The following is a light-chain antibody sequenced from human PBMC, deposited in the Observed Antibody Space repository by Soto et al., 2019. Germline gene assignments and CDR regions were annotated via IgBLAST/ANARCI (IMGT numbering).Light chain of an antibody. Sequence: EIVLTQSPATLSLSPGERATLSCRASQSVSSYLAWYQHKPGQAPRLLIYDASNRATGIPARFSGSGSGTDFTLTISSLEPEDFAVYYCQQRGSWITFGQGTRVEIK. V-gene: IGKV3-11*01. J-gene: IGKJ5*01. CDR3: QQRGSWIT. CDR2: DAS. CDR1: QSVSSY.